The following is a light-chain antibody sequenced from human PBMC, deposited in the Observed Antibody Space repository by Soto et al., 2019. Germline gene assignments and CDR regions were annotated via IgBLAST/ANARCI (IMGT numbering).Light chain of an antibody. CDR3: QQYGTSPYA. Sequence: IVLTQSPGTLSLSPGERATLSCRASRSVTSNFLAWYQQKPGQAPRLLSYGVSTRATGIPDRFSGGGSGTDFTLTISRLDPEDFAVYYCQQYGTSPYAFGQGTKLEIK. CDR2: GVS. V-gene: IGKV3-20*01. J-gene: IGKJ2*01. CDR1: RSVTSNF.